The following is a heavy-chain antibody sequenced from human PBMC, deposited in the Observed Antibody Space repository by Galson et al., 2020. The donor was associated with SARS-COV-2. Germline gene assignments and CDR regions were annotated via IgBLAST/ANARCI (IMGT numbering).Heavy chain of an antibody. J-gene: IGHJ3*02. CDR1: GYSISSGYY. D-gene: IGHD3-22*01. CDR2: IYYSGST. Sequence: SETLSLTCAVPGYSISSGYYWGWIRQPPGKGLEWIGSIYYSGSTYYNPSLKSRVTISVDTSKNQFSLKLSSVTAADTAVYYCASQKAYYYDSKGAFDIWGQGTMVTVSS. CDR3: ASQKAYYYDSKGAFDI. V-gene: IGHV4-38-2*01.